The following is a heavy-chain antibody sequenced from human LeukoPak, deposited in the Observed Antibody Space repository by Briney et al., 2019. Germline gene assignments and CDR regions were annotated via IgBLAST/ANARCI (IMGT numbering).Heavy chain of an antibody. CDR1: GVSITSARYH. V-gene: IGHV4-39*02. D-gene: IGHD2/OR15-2a*01. J-gene: IGHJ4*02. Sequence: SETLSLTCTVSGVSITSARYHWGWIRQPPGKVLEWIGSVYHSGTTYYNPSLRSRLTISVDTSRNQFSLKLSSVTAADTAVYHCAREIVSSVEYWGQGSLVTVSS. CDR3: AREIVSSVEY. CDR2: VYHSGTT.